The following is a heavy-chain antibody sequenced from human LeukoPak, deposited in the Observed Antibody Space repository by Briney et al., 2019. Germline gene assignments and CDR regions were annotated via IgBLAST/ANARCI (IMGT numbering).Heavy chain of an antibody. CDR2: ISYDGINK. V-gene: IGHV3-30-3*01. CDR3: AKAIHTFGHCSGGSCFYYFDY. D-gene: IGHD2-15*01. J-gene: IGHJ4*02. CDR1: GFTFSNYA. Sequence: GRSLRLSCAASGFTFSNYAMHWVRQAPGKGLEWVALISYDGINKYYADSVKGRFTISRDNSKNTLYLQMNSLRAEDTAVYYCAKAIHTFGHCSGGSCFYYFDYWGQGTLVTVSS.